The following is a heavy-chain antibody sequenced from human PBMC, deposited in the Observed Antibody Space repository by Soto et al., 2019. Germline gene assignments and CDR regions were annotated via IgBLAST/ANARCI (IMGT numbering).Heavy chain of an antibody. CDR2: ISGSGGST. J-gene: IGHJ6*02. Sequence: GGSLRLACAASGFTFSSDAMSWVRQAPGKGLELVSAISGSGGSTYYADSVKGRFTISRDNSKNTLYLQMNSLRAEDTAVYYCAKDPSGSYYAPYYYCFMDVWGQGTTVTV. CDR1: GFTFSSDA. CDR3: AKDPSGSYYAPYYYCFMDV. V-gene: IGHV3-23*01. D-gene: IGHD1-26*01.